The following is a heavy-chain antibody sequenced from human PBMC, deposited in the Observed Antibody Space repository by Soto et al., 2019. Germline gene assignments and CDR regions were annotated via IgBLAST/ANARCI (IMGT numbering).Heavy chain of an antibody. D-gene: IGHD5-12*01. Sequence: ASVKVSCKTSGYTFSGHAIHWLRQAPGQRPEWLGWINADNSKTYYSEKFEGRVTFTRDTVATTVNMELTSLTSEDTAVYYCGRDQSESGYYVDWIDPWGQGALVTVS. CDR2: INADNSKT. J-gene: IGHJ5*02. V-gene: IGHV1-3*01. CDR3: GRDQSESGYYVDWIDP. CDR1: GYTFSGHA.